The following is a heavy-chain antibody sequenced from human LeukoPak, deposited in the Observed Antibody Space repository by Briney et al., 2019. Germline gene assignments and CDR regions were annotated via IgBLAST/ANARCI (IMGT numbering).Heavy chain of an antibody. CDR2: ISSSSSTI. V-gene: IGHV3-48*01. D-gene: IGHD3-22*01. CDR3: ARENPSGYYNRPIDY. Sequence: GGSLRLSCAASGFTFSSYNMNWVRQAPGKGLEWVSYISSSSSTIYYADSVKGRFTISRDNAKNSLYLQMNSLRAEDTAVYYCARENPSGYYNRPIDYWGQGTLVTVSS. CDR1: GFTFSSYN. J-gene: IGHJ4*02.